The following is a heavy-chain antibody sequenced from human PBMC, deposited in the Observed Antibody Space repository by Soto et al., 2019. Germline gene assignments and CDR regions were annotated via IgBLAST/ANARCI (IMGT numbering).Heavy chain of an antibody. D-gene: IGHD3-10*01. CDR1: GGSISSSNW. J-gene: IGHJ6*02. V-gene: IGHV4-4*02. CDR2: IYHSGST. CDR3: ARRGYYYGSGNSLDV. Sequence: SDTLSLTCAVSGGSISSSNWWSWVRQPPGKGLEWIGEIYHSGSTNYNPSLKSRVTISVDKSKNQFSLKLSSVTAADTAVYYCARRGYYYGSGNSLDVWGQGTTVTVSS.